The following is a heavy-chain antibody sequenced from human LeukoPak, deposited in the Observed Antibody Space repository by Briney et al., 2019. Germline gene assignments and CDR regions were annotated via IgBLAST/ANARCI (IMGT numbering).Heavy chain of an antibody. CDR1: GYTFTSYY. V-gene: IGHV1-46*01. CDR3: ARGKLVAKEYSSSSGFDY. D-gene: IGHD6-6*01. CDR2: INPSGAST. J-gene: IGHJ4*02. Sequence: SVKVSFKASGYTFTSYYMHWLRQAPGQGLEWMGIINPSGASTSYAQKFQGRVTMTRDTSTSTVYMELSSLRSEDTAVYSCARGKLVAKEYSSSSGFDYWGQGTLVTVSS.